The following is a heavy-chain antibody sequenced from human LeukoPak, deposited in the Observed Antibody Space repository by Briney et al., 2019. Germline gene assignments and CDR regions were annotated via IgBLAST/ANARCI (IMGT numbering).Heavy chain of an antibody. D-gene: IGHD2-2*01. CDR1: GGSMSSYY. CDR3: ARGGTSRRYGGDY. J-gene: IGHJ4*02. Sequence: SETLSLTCTVFGGSMSSYYWSWIRQPPGKGLEWIGYIYDSGITNYNPSLKSRVTISVDTSRNQFSLRLSSVSAADTAVYYCARGGTSRRYGGDYWGQGTLVTVSS. CDR2: IYDSGIT. V-gene: IGHV4-59*01.